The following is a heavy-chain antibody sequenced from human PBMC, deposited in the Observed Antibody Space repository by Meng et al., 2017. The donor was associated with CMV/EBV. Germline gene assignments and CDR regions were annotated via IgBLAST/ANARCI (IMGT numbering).Heavy chain of an antibody. J-gene: IGHJ4*02. CDR1: GYTVTDYY. CDR3: ARSSGWSRFDY. V-gene: IGHV1-2*02. D-gene: IGHD6-19*01. Sequence: GQSGAEVKKPWASVKVSCKASGYTVTDYYIHWVRQAPGQWLEWMGWINPNDDTNYAQNFQGRVTMTRDMPINTVYMELSRLTSDDTAVYYCARSSGWSRFDYWGLGTLVTVSS. CDR2: INPNDDT.